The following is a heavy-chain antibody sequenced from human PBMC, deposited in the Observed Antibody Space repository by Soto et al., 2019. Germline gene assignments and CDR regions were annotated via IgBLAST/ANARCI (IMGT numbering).Heavy chain of an antibody. CDR1: GFTFSSYW. V-gene: IGHV3-7*01. CDR3: ATNPRGTSYYYYYYTDV. Sequence: PGGSLRLSCAASGFTFSSYWMSWVRQAPGKGLEWVANIKQDGSEKYYVDSVKGRFTISRDNAKNSLYLQMNSLRAEDTAVYYCATNPRGTSYYYYYYTDVWGKGTTVTVSS. J-gene: IGHJ6*03. CDR2: IKQDGSEK. D-gene: IGHD1-1*01.